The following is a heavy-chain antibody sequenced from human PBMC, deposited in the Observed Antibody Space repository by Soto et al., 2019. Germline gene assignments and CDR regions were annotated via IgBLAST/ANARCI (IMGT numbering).Heavy chain of an antibody. CDR1: GFTFSSYS. CDR2: ISSSSSYI. D-gene: IGHD2-2*01. Sequence: KSGGSLRLSCAASGFTFSSYSMNWVRQSPGKGLEWVSSISSSSSYIYYADSVKGRFTISRDNAKNSLYLQMNSLRAEDTAVYYCARDLGRYCSSTSCPSGMDVWGQGTTVTVSS. CDR3: ARDLGRYCSSTSCPSGMDV. V-gene: IGHV3-21*01. J-gene: IGHJ6*02.